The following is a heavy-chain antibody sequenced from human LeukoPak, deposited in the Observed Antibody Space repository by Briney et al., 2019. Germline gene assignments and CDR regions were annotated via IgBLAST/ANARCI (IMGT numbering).Heavy chain of an antibody. D-gene: IGHD3-22*01. CDR2: ISSSSSGT. J-gene: IGHJ4*02. Sequence: GGSLRLSCTASGFTFSNYAMSWVRQAPGKGLEGVSAISSSSSGTYYPDSVRGRFTISRDNSKNMVYLQMSSLRAEDTAVYYCAKVVNSGYYYYFDYWGQGTLVTVSA. V-gene: IGHV3-23*01. CDR1: GFTFSNYA. CDR3: AKVVNSGYYYYFDY.